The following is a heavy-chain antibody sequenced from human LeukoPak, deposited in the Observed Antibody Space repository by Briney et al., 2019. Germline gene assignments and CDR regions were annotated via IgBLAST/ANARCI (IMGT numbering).Heavy chain of an antibody. Sequence: PGGSLRLSCAASGFTFSSYSMNWVRQAPGKGLERVSSISSSSSYIYYADSVKGRFTISRDNAKNSLYLQMNSLRAEDTAVYYCARGGGATHFLEYFQHWGQGTLVTVSS. D-gene: IGHD1-26*01. CDR2: ISSSSSYI. CDR1: GFTFSSYS. V-gene: IGHV3-21*01. J-gene: IGHJ1*01. CDR3: ARGGGATHFLEYFQH.